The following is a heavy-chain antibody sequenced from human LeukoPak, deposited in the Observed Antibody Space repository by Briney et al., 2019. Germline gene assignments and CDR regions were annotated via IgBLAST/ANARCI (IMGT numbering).Heavy chain of an antibody. V-gene: IGHV4-39*01. J-gene: IGHJ4*02. CDR3: ARLSEF. CDR2: INYSGTT. Sequence: SETLSLTCTVSGGAISSDNFYWGWIRQPPGKGLEWIASINYSGTTYYNPSLNSRATISVDTSKTHFSLRLSSITAADTAVYYCARLSEFWGQGILVTVSS. CDR1: GGAISSDNFY.